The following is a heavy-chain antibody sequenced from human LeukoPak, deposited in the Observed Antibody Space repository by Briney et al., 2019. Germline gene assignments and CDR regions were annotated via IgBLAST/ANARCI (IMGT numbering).Heavy chain of an antibody. V-gene: IGHV3-30-3*01. CDR1: GFTFSTYA. D-gene: IGHD3-22*01. CDR2: FSYDGSTQ. Sequence: GGSLRLSCAGSGFTFSTYAMHWVRQAPGKGLEWVALFSYDGSTQRYADSVKGRFTITRDNAKKALYLEMNSLRVEDTALYYCARENYYDSSGNDAFDVWGQGTMVTVSS. CDR3: ARENYYDSSGNDAFDV. J-gene: IGHJ3*01.